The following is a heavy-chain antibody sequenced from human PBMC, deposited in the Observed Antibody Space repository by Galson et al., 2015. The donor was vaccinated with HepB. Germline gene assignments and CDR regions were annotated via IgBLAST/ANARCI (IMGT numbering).Heavy chain of an antibody. CDR3: ASLYCNGGSCSLDH. D-gene: IGHD2-15*01. CDR2: IWYDGSNK. Sequence: SLRLSCAASGFTFRNYGMHWVRQAPGKGLEWVAIIWYDGSNKYYADSVEGRFTISRDNSKNMLYLQMNSLRAEDTAIYYCASLYCNGGSCSLDHWGQGTLVGVSS. V-gene: IGHV3-33*01. CDR1: GFTFRNYG. J-gene: IGHJ4*02.